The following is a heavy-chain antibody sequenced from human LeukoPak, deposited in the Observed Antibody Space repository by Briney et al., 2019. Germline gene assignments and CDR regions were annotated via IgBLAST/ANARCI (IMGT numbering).Heavy chain of an antibody. CDR3: AKSGSNYYYYYMDV. Sequence: GGSLRLSCAASGFTFSSYGMHWVRQAPGKGLEGVAVISYDGSNKYYADSVKGRFTISRDNSKNTLYLQMNSLRAEDTAVYYCAKSGSNYYYYYMDVWGKGTTVTVSS. CDR1: GFTFSSYG. J-gene: IGHJ6*03. CDR2: ISYDGSNK. V-gene: IGHV3-30*18. D-gene: IGHD1-26*01.